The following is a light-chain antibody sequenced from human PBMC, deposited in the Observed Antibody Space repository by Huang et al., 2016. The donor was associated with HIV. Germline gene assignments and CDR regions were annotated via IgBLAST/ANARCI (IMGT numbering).Light chain of an antibody. CDR1: QVISND. Sequence: DIQMTQFPSAMSASVGYRVTINCRASQVISNDLAWFLQKPGKVPKRLVYAASSLQSGVPSKYSSSGSRTEFTLTINSLQPGEFAAYYYQRHNSYPWTFGQGTKVEIK. V-gene: IGKV1-17*03. CDR2: AAS. CDR3: QRHNSYPWT. J-gene: IGKJ1*01.